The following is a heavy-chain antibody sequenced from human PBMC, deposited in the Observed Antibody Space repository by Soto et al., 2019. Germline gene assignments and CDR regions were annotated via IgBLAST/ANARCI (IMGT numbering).Heavy chain of an antibody. CDR3: ARKNGVLDAFDI. CDR2: IYYSGST. CDR1: GYCISSSNW. V-gene: IGHV4-28*01. J-gene: IGHJ3*02. Sequence: SSETLSLTCAVSGYCISSSNWWGWIRQPPGKGLEWIGYIYYSGSTYYDPSLKSRVTMSVDTSKNQFSLKLSSVTAVDTAVYYCARKNGVLDAFDIWGQGTMVT. D-gene: IGHD4-17*01.